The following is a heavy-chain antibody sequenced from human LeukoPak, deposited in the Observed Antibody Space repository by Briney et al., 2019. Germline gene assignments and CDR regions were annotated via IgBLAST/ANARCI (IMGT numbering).Heavy chain of an antibody. CDR3: ARGRGVVVEAAGYYYLYMDV. CDR2: VLHSGTT. CDR1: GGSFSYYN. Sequence: SETLSLICAVWGGSFSYYNWMWLRQPPGKAREGMGEVLHSGTTNYNPSLKSRLTMTIATSQKQCSLILTYLTAADTAVYYCARGRGVVVEAAGYYYLYMDVGGKGSTAPVS. V-gene: IGHV4-34*01. J-gene: IGHJ6*03. D-gene: IGHD2-2*01.